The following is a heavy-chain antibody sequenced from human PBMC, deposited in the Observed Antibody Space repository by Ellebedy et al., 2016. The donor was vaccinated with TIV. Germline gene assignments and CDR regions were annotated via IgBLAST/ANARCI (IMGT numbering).Heavy chain of an antibody. CDR3: ARFEYSSSTYGMDV. J-gene: IGHJ6*02. D-gene: IGHD6-6*01. V-gene: IGHV5-51*01. CDR2: IYPGNSDI. Sequence: GESLKISXKGSGYSFSTYSIGWVRQMPGKGLEWMGIIYPGNSDIRYSPSFQGQVTISADKSISTAYLQWSSLKASDTAMYYCARFEYSSSTYGMDVWGQGTTVIVSS. CDR1: GYSFSTYS.